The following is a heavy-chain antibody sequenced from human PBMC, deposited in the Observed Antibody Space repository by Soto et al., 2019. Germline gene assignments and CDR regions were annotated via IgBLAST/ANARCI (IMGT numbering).Heavy chain of an antibody. V-gene: IGHV4-31*03. CDR2: IYYSGST. Sequence: SETLSLTCTVSGGSISSGGYYWSWIRQHPGKGLGWIGYIYYSGSTYYNPSLKSRVTISVDTSKNQFSLKLSSVTAADTAVYYCARSSQSTVTTVDYWGQGTLVTVS. CDR1: GGSISSGGYY. CDR3: ARSSQSTVTTVDY. J-gene: IGHJ4*02. D-gene: IGHD4-17*01.